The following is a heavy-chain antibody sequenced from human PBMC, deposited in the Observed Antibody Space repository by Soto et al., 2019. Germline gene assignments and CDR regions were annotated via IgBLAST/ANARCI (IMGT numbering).Heavy chain of an antibody. CDR3: AANWNFGLNF. CDR1: GIDFSDFH. CDR2: ISSSLGHT. J-gene: IGHJ4*02. D-gene: IGHD1-1*01. Sequence: GGSLRLSCVASGIDFSDFHISWVRQAPGKGLEWISYISSSLGHTDYAESVKGRFTISRDNAKSSVFLEMSDLRSDDTAVYYCAANWNFGLNFWGQGTLVTVSS. V-gene: IGHV3-11*03.